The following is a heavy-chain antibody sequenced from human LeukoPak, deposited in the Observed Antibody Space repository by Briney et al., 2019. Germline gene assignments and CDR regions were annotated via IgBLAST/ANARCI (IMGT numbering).Heavy chain of an antibody. CDR3: TRVGYIDEGIDY. Sequence: PGGSLRLSCAASGFIFTGYFMSWVRQAPGKGLEWVASIKHDGSEKYYVDSVRGRFTISRDNTKNLLYLQMNSLRAEDTAIYYCTRVGYIDEGIDYWGQGTLVTVSS. J-gene: IGHJ4*02. CDR2: IKHDGSEK. CDR1: GFIFTGYF. V-gene: IGHV3-7*04. D-gene: IGHD5-24*01.